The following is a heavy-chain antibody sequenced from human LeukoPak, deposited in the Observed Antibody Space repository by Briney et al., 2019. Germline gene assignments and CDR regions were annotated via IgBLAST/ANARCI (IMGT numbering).Heavy chain of an antibody. Sequence: SVKVSRKVSGYTLTELSMHWVRQAPGKGLEWMGGFDPEDGETIYAQKFQGRVTMTEDTSTDTAYMELSSLRSEDTAVYYCATVAVAGTLNWFDPWGQGTLVTVSS. V-gene: IGHV1-24*01. J-gene: IGHJ5*02. CDR1: GYTLTELS. CDR3: ATVAVAGTLNWFDP. CDR2: FDPEDGET. D-gene: IGHD6-19*01.